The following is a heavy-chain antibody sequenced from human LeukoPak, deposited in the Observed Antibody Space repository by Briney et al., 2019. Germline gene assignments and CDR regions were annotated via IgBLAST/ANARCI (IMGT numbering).Heavy chain of an antibody. J-gene: IGHJ4*02. V-gene: IGHV3-48*01. CDR1: GFTFSSYS. D-gene: IGHD3-10*01. Sequence: GGSLRLSCAASGFTFSSYSMNWARQAPGKGLEWVSYISSSSSTIYYADSVKGRFTISRDNAKNSLYLQMNSLRAEDTAVYYCAKDPYYYGSGSYYNVNYWGQGTLVTVSS. CDR2: ISSSSSTI. CDR3: AKDPYYYGSGSYYNVNY.